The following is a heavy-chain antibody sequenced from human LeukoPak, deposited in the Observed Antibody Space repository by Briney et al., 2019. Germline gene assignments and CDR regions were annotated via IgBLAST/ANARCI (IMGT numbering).Heavy chain of an antibody. CDR3: ARGSSGWYYFDN. V-gene: IGHV4-34*01. J-gene: IGHJ4*02. CDR1: GGSFSGYY. D-gene: IGHD6-19*01. Sequence: SETLSLTCAVYGGSFSGYYWSWIRQPPGKGLEWMGEINHSGSTNYNPSLKSRVTMSVDTSKNQFSLKLSSVTAADTAVYYCARGSSGWYYFDNWGQGTLVAVSS. CDR2: INHSGST.